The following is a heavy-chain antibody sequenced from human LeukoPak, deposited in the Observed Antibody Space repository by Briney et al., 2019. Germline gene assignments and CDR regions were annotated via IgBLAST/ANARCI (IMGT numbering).Heavy chain of an antibody. V-gene: IGHV1-2*02. Sequence: ASVKVSCKASGYTFTGYYMQWVRQAPGQGLEWMGWINPNSGGTKYAPKFQGRVTMTRDTSSSTAYMELSSLSSDDTAVYYCARDLLASEAYCYYYMDVWGKGTTVTVS. CDR1: GYTFTGYY. CDR2: INPNSGGT. D-gene: IGHD3-10*01. CDR3: ARDLLASEAYCYYYMDV. J-gene: IGHJ6*03.